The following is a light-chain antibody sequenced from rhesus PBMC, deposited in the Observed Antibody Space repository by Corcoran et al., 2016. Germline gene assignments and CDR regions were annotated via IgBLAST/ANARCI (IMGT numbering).Light chain of an antibody. CDR2: GAS. Sequence: EIVMTQSPATLSLSPGERATLSCRASQSVSSNLAWYQQKPGQAPSLLISGASSRATGIPDRFRGRWSGTDVSRTISSREPEDFAVYYCQQYSNWPALTFGGGTKVEIK. CDR3: QQYSNWPALT. J-gene: IGKJ4*01. CDR1: QSVSSN. V-gene: IGKV3-42*03.